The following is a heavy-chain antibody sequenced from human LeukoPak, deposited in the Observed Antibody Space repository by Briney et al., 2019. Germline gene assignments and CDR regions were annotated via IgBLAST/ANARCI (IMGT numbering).Heavy chain of an antibody. D-gene: IGHD3-3*01. J-gene: IGHJ4*02. V-gene: IGHV1-18*01. CDR2: ISAYNGNT. CDR3: ARDAEYYDFWSGYYSWWGIDY. Sequence: ASVKVSCKASGGTFSTYAISWVRQAPGQGLEWMGWISAYNGNTNYAQKLQGRVTMTTDTSTSTAYMELRSLRSDDTAVYYCARDAEYYDFWSGYYSWWGIDYWGQGTLVTVSS. CDR1: GGTFSTYA.